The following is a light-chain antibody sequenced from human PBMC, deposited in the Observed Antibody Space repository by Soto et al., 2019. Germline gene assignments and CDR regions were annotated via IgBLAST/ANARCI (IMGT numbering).Light chain of an antibody. CDR2: GAS. CDR3: QQYSNLWT. V-gene: IGKV3D-20*02. CDR1: ESVSRN. J-gene: IGKJ1*01. Sequence: EIVLTQSPATLSVSPGERATLSCRASESVSRNLAWYQQKPGQAPRLLIYGASSRATGIPDRFSGSGSGTDFTLSISRLEPEDFAVYYCQQYSNLWTFGQGTKVDIK.